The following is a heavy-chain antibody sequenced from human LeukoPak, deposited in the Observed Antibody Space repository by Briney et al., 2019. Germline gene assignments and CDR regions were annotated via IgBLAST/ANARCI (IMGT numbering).Heavy chain of an antibody. J-gene: IGHJ4*02. Sequence: SETLSLTCTVSGGSISNYYWSWIRQPPGKGLEWIGHIYSTGSTTYSPSLKSRVIMSADTSKNQFSLKVTSVTAADPAVYFCAEQRAGGALPLDSWGQGALVTVSS. CDR3: AEQRAGGALPLDS. V-gene: IGHV4-59*08. CDR1: GGSISNYY. D-gene: IGHD6-19*01. CDR2: IYSTGST.